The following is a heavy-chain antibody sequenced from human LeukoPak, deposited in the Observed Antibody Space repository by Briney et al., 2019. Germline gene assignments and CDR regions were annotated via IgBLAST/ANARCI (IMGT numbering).Heavy chain of an antibody. CDR3: ARGIVGATQFDAFDI. V-gene: IGHV1-46*01. D-gene: IGHD1-26*01. Sequence: GASVKVSCKASGYTFTSYYMYWVRQAPGQGLEWMGMINPSGVSTSYAQKFQGRVTMTRDTSTSTVYMELSSLGSEDTAVYYCARGIVGATQFDAFDIWGQGTMVTVSS. J-gene: IGHJ3*02. CDR2: INPSGVST. CDR1: GYTFTSYY.